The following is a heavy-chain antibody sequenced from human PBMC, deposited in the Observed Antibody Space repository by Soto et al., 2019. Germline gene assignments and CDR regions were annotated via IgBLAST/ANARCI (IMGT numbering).Heavy chain of an antibody. CDR1: GFTFSSYA. CDR2: ISSSSSTI. J-gene: IGHJ6*02. Sequence: PGGSLRLSCAASGFTFSSYAMNWVRQAPGQGLEWVSYISSSSSTIYYADSVKGRFTISRDNAKNSLYLQMNSLRAEDTAVYYCARVGYCSSTSCYRYYYYGMDVWGQGTPVTVSS. CDR3: ARVGYCSSTSCYRYYYYGMDV. D-gene: IGHD2-2*01. V-gene: IGHV3-48*01.